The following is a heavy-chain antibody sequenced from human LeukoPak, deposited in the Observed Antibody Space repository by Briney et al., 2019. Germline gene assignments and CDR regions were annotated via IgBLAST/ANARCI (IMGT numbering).Heavy chain of an antibody. J-gene: IGHJ3*01. Sequence: PGGSLRLSCAASGFTVSSYGMTWVRQAPGKGLEWVSAFSATDGSAQYAESVRGRFTISRDNSKNSLYLQMNSLRDEDTAVYFCAKARIAAAGTGAFDVWGQGTPVTVSS. D-gene: IGHD6-13*01. V-gene: IGHV3-23*01. CDR3: AKARIAAAGTGAFDV. CDR1: GFTVSSYG. CDR2: FSATDGSA.